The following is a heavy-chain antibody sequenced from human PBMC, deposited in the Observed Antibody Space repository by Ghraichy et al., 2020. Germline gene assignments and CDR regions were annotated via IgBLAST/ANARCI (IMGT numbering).Heavy chain of an antibody. Sequence: SQTLSLTCTVSGGSISSYYWSWIRQPPGKGLEWIGYIYYSGSTNYNPSLKSRVTISVDTSKNQFSLKLSSVTAADTAVYYCARRLYGGNDYWGQGTRVTVSS. J-gene: IGHJ4*02. V-gene: IGHV4-59*08. CDR1: GGSISSYY. D-gene: IGHD4-23*01. CDR2: IYYSGST. CDR3: ARRLYGGNDY.